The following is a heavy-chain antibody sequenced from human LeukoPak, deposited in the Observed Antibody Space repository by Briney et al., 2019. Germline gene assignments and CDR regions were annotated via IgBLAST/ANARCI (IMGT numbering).Heavy chain of an antibody. J-gene: IGHJ3*02. CDR2: IDYRGSA. CDR1: GGSISSSSFY. Sequence: SETLSLTCTVSGGSISSSSFYWGWIRQPPGTGPEWIGSIDYRGSAYYNPSLKSRVTISGDTSKNQFSLKLSPVTAADTAVYYCPKRRTTAWHAFDIWGQGTLVTVPS. CDR3: PKRRTTAWHAFDI. D-gene: IGHD1-14*01. V-gene: IGHV4-39*01.